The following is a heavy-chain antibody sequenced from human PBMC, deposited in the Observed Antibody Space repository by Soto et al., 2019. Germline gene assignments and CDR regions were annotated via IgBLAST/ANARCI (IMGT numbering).Heavy chain of an antibody. D-gene: IGHD1-1*01. V-gene: IGHV3-30*18. J-gene: IGHJ6*02. Sequence: QVQLVESGGGVVQPGRSLRLSCSASGFIFGTYGMDWVRQAPGKGLEWVALISYDGNKEFYADSVKGRFTISRDNSRNTLYLHMNSLKPEDTAMYYCAKETATSVDYYYFYGLDLWGPGTTVSVSS. CDR2: ISYDGNKE. CDR3: AKETATSVDYYYFYGLDL. CDR1: GFIFGTYG.